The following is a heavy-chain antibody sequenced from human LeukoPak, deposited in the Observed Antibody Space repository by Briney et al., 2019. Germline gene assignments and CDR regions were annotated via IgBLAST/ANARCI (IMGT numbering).Heavy chain of an antibody. CDR1: GGSISSYY. V-gene: IGHV4-59*01. CDR3: ARIVGARPYNWFDP. D-gene: IGHD1-26*01. CDR2: IYYSGST. J-gene: IGHJ5*02. Sequence: PSETLSLTCTVSGGSISSYYWSWIRQPPGKGLEWIGYIYYSGSTNYNPSLKSRVTISVDTSKNQLSLKLSSVTAADTAVYYCARIVGARPYNWFDPWGQGTLVTVSS.